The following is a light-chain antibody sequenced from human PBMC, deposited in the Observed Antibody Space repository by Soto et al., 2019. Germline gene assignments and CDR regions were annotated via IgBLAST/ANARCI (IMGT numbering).Light chain of an antibody. CDR2: AAS. V-gene: IGKV1-9*01. CDR1: QVISTS. J-gene: IGKJ5*01. CDR3: QQLFDSPIT. Sequence: DIQLTQSPSFLSPSIGESVTITCRASQVISTSLAWYQVKPGKAPKLLIYAASTLESGVPSRFSATVSGTEFSLTITSLQPEDFATYYCQQLFDSPITFGQGTRLDIK.